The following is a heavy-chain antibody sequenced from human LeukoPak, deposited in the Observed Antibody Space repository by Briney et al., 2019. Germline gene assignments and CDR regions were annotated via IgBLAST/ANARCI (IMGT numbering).Heavy chain of an antibody. CDR3: ARGGRGYSGYGPDY. J-gene: IGHJ4*02. V-gene: IGHV1-69*01. D-gene: IGHD5-12*01. CDR1: GGTFSSYA. CDR2: IIPIFGTA. Sequence: ASVKVSCKASGGTFSSYAISWVRQAPGQGLEWMGGIIPIFGTANYAQKFQGRVTITADESTSTAYMELSSLRSEDTAVYYCARGGRGYSGYGPDYWGQGILVTVSS.